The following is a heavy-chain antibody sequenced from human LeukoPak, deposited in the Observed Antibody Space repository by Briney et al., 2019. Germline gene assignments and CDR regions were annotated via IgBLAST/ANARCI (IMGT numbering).Heavy chain of an antibody. CDR3: ARRAVTTGYFDY. J-gene: IGHJ4*02. V-gene: IGHV5-51*01. CDR1: GYSFTSYW. D-gene: IGHD4-17*01. Sequence: AASLQISSKGSGYSFTSYWIAWVRPLPGKGLEWMGITYPGDFDTRYSPSFQGQVTISADKSISTAYLQWSSLKASDTAVYYCARRAVTTGYFDYWGQGSLVTVSS. CDR2: TYPGDFDT.